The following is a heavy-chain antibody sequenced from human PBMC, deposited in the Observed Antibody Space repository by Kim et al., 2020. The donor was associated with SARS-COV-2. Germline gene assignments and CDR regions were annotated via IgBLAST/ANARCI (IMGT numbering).Heavy chain of an antibody. CDR3: AREKYYVWDV. V-gene: IGHV3-11*06. D-gene: IGHD1-26*01. Sequence: GGSLRLSCVASGFTFRDYYMSWIRQAPGKGLEWVAQISSSGSDTNYAESVKGRFTISRDNAKNSLYLQMNSLRVEDWAVYYCAREKYYVWDVWGQGTTVT. J-gene: IGHJ6*02. CDR1: GFTFRDYY. CDR2: ISSSGSDT.